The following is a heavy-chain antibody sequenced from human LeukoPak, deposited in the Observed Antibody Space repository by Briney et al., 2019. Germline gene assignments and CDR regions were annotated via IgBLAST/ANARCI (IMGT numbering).Heavy chain of an antibody. CDR2: ITGTGDRT. V-gene: IGHV3-23*01. J-gene: IGHJ2*01. Sequence: GGSLRLSCAASGFTFSSYAVNWVRQAPGKGLEWVSSITGTGDRTYYADSVKGRFTISRDNPKKTLHLQMGSLRVEDTAVYYCAKGPTSSWNDNSDGFEGNSWYFDLWGRGTRVTVSS. CDR3: AKGPTSSWNDNSDGFEGNSWYFDL. CDR1: GFTFSSYA. D-gene: IGHD1-1*01.